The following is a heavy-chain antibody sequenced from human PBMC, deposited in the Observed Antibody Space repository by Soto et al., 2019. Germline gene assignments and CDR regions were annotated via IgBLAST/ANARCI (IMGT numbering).Heavy chain of an antibody. CDR1: GFTFSSYG. Sequence: GGSLRLSCAASGFTFSSYGMHWVRQAPGKGLEWVAVISYDGSNKYYADSVKGRFTISRDNSKNTLYLQMNSLRAEDTAVYYCAKDGYSSSWYGFYYYYGMDVWGQGTTVTVSS. CDR2: ISYDGSNK. D-gene: IGHD6-13*01. CDR3: AKDGYSSSWYGFYYYYGMDV. J-gene: IGHJ6*02. V-gene: IGHV3-30*18.